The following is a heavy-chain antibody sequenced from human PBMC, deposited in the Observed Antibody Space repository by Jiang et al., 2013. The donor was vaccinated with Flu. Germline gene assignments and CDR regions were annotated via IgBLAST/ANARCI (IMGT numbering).Heavy chain of an antibody. CDR2: ISAYNGNT. CDR3: ARGIWSVGFDP. V-gene: IGHV1-18*01. Sequence: PGQGLEWMGWISAYNGNTNYAQKLQGRVTMTTDTSTSTAYMELRSLRSDDTAVYYCARGIWSVGFDPWGQGTLVTVSS. D-gene: IGHD3-3*01. J-gene: IGHJ5*02.